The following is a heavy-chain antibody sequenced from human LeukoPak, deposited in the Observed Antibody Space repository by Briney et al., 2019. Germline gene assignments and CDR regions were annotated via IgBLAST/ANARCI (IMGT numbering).Heavy chain of an antibody. CDR1: GFTFSNYW. CDR2: IKQDGSEK. J-gene: IGHJ5*02. V-gene: IGHV3-7*01. CDR3: AGGSGWLFGT. D-gene: IGHD6-19*01. Sequence: SGGSLRLSCAASGFTFSNYWMSWVRQAPGKGLEWVVNIKQDGSEKYYVGSGKGRFTISRDNAKNSLYLQMNSLRVEDTAIYYCAGGSGWLFGTWGQGTLVTVSS.